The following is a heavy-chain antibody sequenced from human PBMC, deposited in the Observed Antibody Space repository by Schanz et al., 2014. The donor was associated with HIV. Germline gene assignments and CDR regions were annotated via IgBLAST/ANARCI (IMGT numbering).Heavy chain of an antibody. J-gene: IGHJ5*02. D-gene: IGHD6-13*01. Sequence: EVQLLESGGGLAQPGGSLRLSCAASGFTFSSYAMNWVRQPPGKGLEWVSSAGTGGDTYYADSVKGRFTISRDNSKNTLYLQMNSLRAEDSAVYYCAKALTSSAAGNFDPWGQGTLVTVSS. CDR1: GFTFSSYA. CDR3: AKALTSSAAGNFDP. CDR2: AGTGGDT. V-gene: IGHV3-23*01.